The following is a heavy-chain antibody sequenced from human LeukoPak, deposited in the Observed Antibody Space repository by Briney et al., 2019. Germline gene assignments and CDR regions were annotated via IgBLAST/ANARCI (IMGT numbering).Heavy chain of an antibody. J-gene: IGHJ5*02. V-gene: IGHV1-46*03. D-gene: IGHD2-2*01. CDR2: INPSGGST. Sequence: ASVKVSCKASGYTFTSYYMHWVRQAPGQGLEWMGIINPSGGSTSYAQKFQGRVTMTRDTSTSTVYMELSSLRSEDTAVYYCDRQDIVVVPAVWFDPWGQGTLVTVSS. CDR1: GYTFTSYY. CDR3: DRQDIVVVPAVWFDP.